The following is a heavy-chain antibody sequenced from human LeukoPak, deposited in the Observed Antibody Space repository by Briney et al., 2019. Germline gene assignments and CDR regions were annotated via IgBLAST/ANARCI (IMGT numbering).Heavy chain of an antibody. CDR3: ARARRSKTIVVVVAATLWFDP. V-gene: IGHV1-8*01. D-gene: IGHD2-15*01. CDR2: MNPNSGNT. Sequence: ASVKVSCKASGYTFTSYDINWVRQATGQGLEWMGWMNPNSGNTGYAQKFQGRVTMTGNTSISRAYMELSSLRSEDTAVYYCARARRSKTIVVVVAATLWFDPWGQGTLVTVSS. J-gene: IGHJ5*02. CDR1: GYTFTSYD.